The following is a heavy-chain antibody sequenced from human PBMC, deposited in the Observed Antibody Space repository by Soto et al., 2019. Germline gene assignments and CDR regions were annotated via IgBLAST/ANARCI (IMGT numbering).Heavy chain of an antibody. D-gene: IGHD3-10*01. CDR2: IYSGGNT. Sequence: EVQLVESGGGLVQPGGSLRLSCAASGLTVSSNYMSWVRQAPGKGLEWVSVIYSGGNTYYTDSVKGRFTISRDNSKNTLYLQMNSLRAEDTALYHCARARHKQWFGELSPSVFDYWGQGTLVTVSS. CDR1: GLTVSSNY. V-gene: IGHV3-66*01. J-gene: IGHJ4*02. CDR3: ARARHKQWFGELSPSVFDY.